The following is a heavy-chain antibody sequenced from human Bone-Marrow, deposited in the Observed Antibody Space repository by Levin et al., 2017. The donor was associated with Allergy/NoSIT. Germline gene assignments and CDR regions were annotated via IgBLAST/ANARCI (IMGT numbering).Heavy chain of an antibody. CDR2: ISGSGTST. V-gene: IGHV3-23*01. CDR3: AKEHCGSTSCYTSSGLDP. J-gene: IGHJ5*02. Sequence: GESLKISCAASGFTFSSYGMSWVRQAPGKGLEWVSAISGSGTSTYYADSVKGRFTISRDNSKNTLSLQMNSLRAEDTAVYYCAKEHCGSTSCYTSSGLDPWGQGTLVTVSS. D-gene: IGHD2-2*02. CDR1: GFTFSSYG.